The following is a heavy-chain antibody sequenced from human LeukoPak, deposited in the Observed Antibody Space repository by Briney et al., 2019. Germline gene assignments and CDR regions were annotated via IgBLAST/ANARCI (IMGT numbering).Heavy chain of an antibody. CDR2: ISGSGGST. V-gene: IGHV3-23*01. J-gene: IGHJ6*02. CDR1: GFTFSSYA. D-gene: IGHD3-10*01. Sequence: GGSLRLSCAASGFTFSSYAMSWVRQAPGKGLEWVSAISGSGGSTYYADSVKGRFTISRDNAKNTLFPQMNSLRAEDTGVYYCTRVDYYYNGMDVWGQGTTVTVSS. CDR3: TRVDYYYNGMDV.